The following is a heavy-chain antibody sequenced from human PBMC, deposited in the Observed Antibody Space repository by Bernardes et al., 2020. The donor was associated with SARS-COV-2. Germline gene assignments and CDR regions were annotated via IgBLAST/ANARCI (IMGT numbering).Heavy chain of an antibody. V-gene: IGHV4-4*08. CDR2: IYSSGST. J-gene: IGHJ4*02. CDR1: GGSLSGVY. CDR3: ARTVIQQSHSVFDY. Sequence: SETLSLTCTVSGGSLSGVYWSWIRQTPGKGLEWIAYIYSSGSTYYNPSLKSRVAIFVDTSKNQLSLKLRSVTTADTAVYYCARTVIQQSHSVFDYWGQGTLVTVSS. D-gene: IGHD5-18*01.